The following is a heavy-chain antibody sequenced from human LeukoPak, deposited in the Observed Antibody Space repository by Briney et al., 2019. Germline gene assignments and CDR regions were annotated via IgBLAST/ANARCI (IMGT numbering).Heavy chain of an antibody. CDR1: GFTFSSYS. J-gene: IGHJ4*02. V-gene: IGHV3-21*01. CDR3: ARDGGSSWFEYYFDY. D-gene: IGHD6-13*01. Sequence: PGGSLRLSCAVSGFTFSSYSMNWVRQAPGKGLEWVSSISSSSSYIYYADSVKGRFTISRDNAKNSLYLQVNSLRAEDTAVYYCARDGGSSWFEYYFDYWGQGTLVTVSS. CDR2: ISSSSSYI.